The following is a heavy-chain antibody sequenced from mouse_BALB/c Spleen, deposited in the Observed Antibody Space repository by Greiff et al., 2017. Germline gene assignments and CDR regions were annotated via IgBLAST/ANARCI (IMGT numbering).Heavy chain of an antibody. CDR2: ISSGGGST. Sequence: EVQLVESGGGLVKPGGSLKLSCAASGFAFSSYDMSWVRQTPEKRLEWVAYISSGGGSTYYPDTVKGRFTISRDNAKNTLYLQMSSLKSEDTAMYYCARRIYYGYDYWGQGTTLTVSS. CDR3: ARRIYYGYDY. V-gene: IGHV5-12-1*01. D-gene: IGHD2-2*01. CDR1: GFAFSSYD. J-gene: IGHJ2*01.